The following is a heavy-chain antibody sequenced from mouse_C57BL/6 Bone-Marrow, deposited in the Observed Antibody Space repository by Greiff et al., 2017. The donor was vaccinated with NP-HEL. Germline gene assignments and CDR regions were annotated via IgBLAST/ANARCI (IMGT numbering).Heavy chain of an antibody. Sequence: QVQLQQSGTELVKPGASVKLSCKASGYTFTSYWMHWVKQRPGQGLEWIGNINPSNGGTNYNEKFKSKATLTVDKSSSTAYMQLSSLTSEDSAVYYCARSSSGYVYYYAMDYWGQGTSVTVSS. CDR2: INPSNGGT. J-gene: IGHJ4*01. CDR3: ARSSSGYVYYYAMDY. CDR1: GYTFTSYW. D-gene: IGHD3-2*02. V-gene: IGHV1-53*01.